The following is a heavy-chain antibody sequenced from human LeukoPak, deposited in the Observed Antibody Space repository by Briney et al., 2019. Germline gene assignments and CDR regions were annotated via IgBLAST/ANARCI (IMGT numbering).Heavy chain of an antibody. CDR2: ISYDGSNK. D-gene: IGHD3-10*01. CDR3: ARNGGGLLREVFDY. Sequence: PGGSLRLTCAASGFTFSSYAMHWVRQAPGKGLEWVAVISYDGSNKYYADSVKGRFTISRDNSKNTLYLQMNSLRAEDTAVYYCARNGGGLLREVFDYWGQGTLVTVSS. J-gene: IGHJ4*02. V-gene: IGHV3-30-3*01. CDR1: GFTFSSYA.